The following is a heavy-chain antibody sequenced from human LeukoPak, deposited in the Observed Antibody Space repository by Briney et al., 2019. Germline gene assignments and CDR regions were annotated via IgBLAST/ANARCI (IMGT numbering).Heavy chain of an antibody. CDR1: GTSISSYY. V-gene: IGHV4-59*01. J-gene: IGHJ3*02. D-gene: IGHD3-22*01. CDR2: MHSSGST. CDR3: ASVPPAGTYSGGNYYAGPYTFDM. Sequence: SETLSLTCSVTGTSISSYYLSWIRKPPGKGLEWIGYMHSSGSTAYNPSLKSRASISLDTSQNQFSLHMTSVTAEDTAVYYCASVPPAGTYSGGNYYAGPYTFDMWGQGTMVTVSS.